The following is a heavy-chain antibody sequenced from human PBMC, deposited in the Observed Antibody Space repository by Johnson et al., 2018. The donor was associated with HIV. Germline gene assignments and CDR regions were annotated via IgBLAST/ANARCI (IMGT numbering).Heavy chain of an antibody. Sequence: VQLVESGGGLVQPGGSLSLSCTPSGFTFSNYAIYWVRQAPGKGLEYVSSISSNGGRTYYANSVKGRFTVSRDNSKNTVYLQMNNLRAEDTAVYYCARGKWLDAFDIWGQGTMVTVSS. CDR2: ISSNGGRT. J-gene: IGHJ3*02. CDR1: GFTFSNYA. D-gene: IGHD6-19*01. V-gene: IGHV3-64*01. CDR3: ARGKWLDAFDI.